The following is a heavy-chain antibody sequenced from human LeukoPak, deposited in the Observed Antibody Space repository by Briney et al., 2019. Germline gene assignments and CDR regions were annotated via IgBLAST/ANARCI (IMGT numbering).Heavy chain of an antibody. CDR3: ARVAGYSSGWLAFGY. CDR1: GFTFSSYE. Sequence: GGSLRLSCAASGFTFSSYEMNWVRQAPGKGLEWVSYISSSGGTIYYADSVKGRFTISRDNAKNSLYLQMNSLRAEDTAVYYCARVAGYSSGWLAFGYWGQGTLVTVSS. V-gene: IGHV3-48*03. J-gene: IGHJ4*02. CDR2: ISSSGGTI. D-gene: IGHD6-19*01.